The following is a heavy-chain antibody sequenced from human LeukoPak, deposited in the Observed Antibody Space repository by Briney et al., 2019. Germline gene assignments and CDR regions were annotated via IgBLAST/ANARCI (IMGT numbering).Heavy chain of an antibody. CDR1: GFTFSSYA. Sequence: PGGSLRLSCAASGFTFSSYAMSWVRQAPGKGLEWVANIKQDGSEKYYVDSVKGRFTISRDNAKNSLYLQMNSLRAEDTAVYYCARGGYVLYWGQGTLVTVSS. D-gene: IGHD5-12*01. CDR2: IKQDGSEK. V-gene: IGHV3-7*01. CDR3: ARGGYVLY. J-gene: IGHJ4*02.